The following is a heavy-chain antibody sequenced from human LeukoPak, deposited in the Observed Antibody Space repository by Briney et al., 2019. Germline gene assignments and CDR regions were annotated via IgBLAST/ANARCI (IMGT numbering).Heavy chain of an antibody. V-gene: IGHV3-66*02. CDR1: GFTVSNNY. CDR3: ARDSSREGYNSHYDY. Sequence: GGSLRLSCAASGFTVSNNYMNWVRQAPGKGLEWVSVIYCGGSTYYADSVKGRFTISRDNSKNTVFLQMNSLRAEDTAVYYCARDSSREGYNSHYDYWGQGTLVTVSS. CDR2: IYCGGST. D-gene: IGHD5-24*01. J-gene: IGHJ4*02.